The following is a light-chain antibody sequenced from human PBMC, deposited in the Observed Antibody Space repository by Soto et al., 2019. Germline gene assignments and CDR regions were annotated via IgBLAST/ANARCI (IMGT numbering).Light chain of an antibody. CDR3: QTWATVIVV. CDR1: SGHSSYA. CDR2: LNSDGSH. J-gene: IGLJ2*01. V-gene: IGLV4-69*01. Sequence: QLVLTQSPSASASLGASVKLTCTLSSGHSSYAIAWHQQQPEKGPRYLMKLNSDGSHSKGDGIPDRFSGSSSGAERYLTISSLQSEDEADYYCQTWATVIVVFGGGTKLTVL.